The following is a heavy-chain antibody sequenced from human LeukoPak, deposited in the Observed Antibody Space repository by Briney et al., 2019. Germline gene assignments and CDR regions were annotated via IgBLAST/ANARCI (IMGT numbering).Heavy chain of an antibody. CDR2: IYHSGST. CDR1: GSSISSGGYS. CDR3: ASVAATPFYYFDY. J-gene: IGHJ4*02. D-gene: IGHD2-15*01. V-gene: IGHV4-30-2*01. Sequence: SETLSLTCAVSGSSISSGGYSWSWIRQPPGKSLEWIGYIYHSGSTYYNPSLKSRVTISVDRSKNQFSLKLSSVTAADTVVYYCASVAATPFYYFDYWGQGTLATVSS.